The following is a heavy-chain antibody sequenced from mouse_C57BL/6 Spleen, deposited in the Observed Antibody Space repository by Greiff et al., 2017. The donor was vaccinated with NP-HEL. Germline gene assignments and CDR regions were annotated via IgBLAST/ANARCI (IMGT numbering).Heavy chain of an antibody. Sequence: VQLQQPGAELVKPGASVTMSCKASGYTFTSYWITWVKQRPGQGLEWVGDIYPGSGSTNYNEKFKSKATLTVDTSSSTAYMHLSSLTSEDSAVYYCARSDGNYYFDYWGQGTTLTVSS. J-gene: IGHJ2*01. CDR2: IYPGSGST. V-gene: IGHV1-55*01. CDR3: ARSDGNYYFDY. D-gene: IGHD2-1*01. CDR1: GYTFTSYW.